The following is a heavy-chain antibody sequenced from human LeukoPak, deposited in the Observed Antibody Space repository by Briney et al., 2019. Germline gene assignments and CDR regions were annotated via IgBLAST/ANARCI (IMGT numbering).Heavy chain of an antibody. CDR1: GFTFSSFS. J-gene: IGHJ3*01. CDR2: ISVSGGDT. D-gene: IGHD2-2*01. Sequence: GGSPRLSCPASGFTFSSFSMSWVRQAPGKGLEWVSAISVSGGDTHYEDSVKGRFTISRDNSKNTLHLQMNSLRAEDTAVYYCAKCRTTCYANGFDFWGQGTKVTVSS. V-gene: IGHV3-23*01. CDR3: AKCRTTCYANGFDF.